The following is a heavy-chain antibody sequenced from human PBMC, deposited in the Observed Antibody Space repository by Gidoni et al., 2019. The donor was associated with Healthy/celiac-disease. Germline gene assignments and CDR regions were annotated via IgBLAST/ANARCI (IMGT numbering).Heavy chain of an antibody. CDR2: ISGSGGST. V-gene: IGHV3-23*01. CDR3: AKVVGYCSGGSCYPFDY. CDR1: GFPFSSYA. Sequence: EVQLLESGGCLVQPGGSLRLSCAASGFPFSSYAMSWVRQAPGKGLAWVSAISGSGGSTYYADSVKGRFTISRDNSKNTLYLQMNSLRAEDTAVYYCAKVVGYCSGGSCYPFDYWGQGTLVTVSS. J-gene: IGHJ4*02. D-gene: IGHD2-15*01.